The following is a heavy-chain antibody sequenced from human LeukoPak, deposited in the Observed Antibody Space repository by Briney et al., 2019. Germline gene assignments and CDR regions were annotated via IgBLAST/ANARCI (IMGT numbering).Heavy chain of an antibody. CDR3: ARGWASYSGYDLAGY. CDR1: GYTFTGYY. D-gene: IGHD5-12*01. CDR2: INPNSGGT. V-gene: IGHV1-2*02. Sequence: ASVKVSCKASGYTFTGYYMHWVRQAPGQGLEWMGWINPNSGGTNYAQKFQGRVTMTRDTSISTAYMELSSLRSDGTAVYYCARGWASYSGYDLAGYWGQGTLVTVSS. J-gene: IGHJ4*02.